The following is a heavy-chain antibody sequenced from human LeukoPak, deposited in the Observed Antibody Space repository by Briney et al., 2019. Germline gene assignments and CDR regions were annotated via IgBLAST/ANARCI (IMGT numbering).Heavy chain of an antibody. CDR1: RYTFTAYY. CDR3: ARAGTFMLLDY. CDR2: IDPKSGDT. D-gene: IGHD3-16*01. V-gene: IGHV1-2*02. J-gene: IGHJ4*02. Sequence: ASVKVSCKASRYTFTAYYIHWVRQAPGQGLEWMGWIDPKSGDTDYAQKFQGRVSMTRDTSVSTAYMDLSSLRSDDTAVYYCARAGTFMLLDYWGQGTLVTVSS.